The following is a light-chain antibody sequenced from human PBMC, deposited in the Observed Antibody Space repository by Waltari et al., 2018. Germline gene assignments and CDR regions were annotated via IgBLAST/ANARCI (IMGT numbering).Light chain of an antibody. CDR3: QQYGSTPLFP. V-gene: IGKV3-20*01. CDR2: NAS. J-gene: IGKJ3*01. Sequence: IVLTQSPGSLSLSPGERATPSCKASQTASSSYLARYQQQPGQARRLLIYNASNRTTGIPDRFIGSGSGTDFTLTISRLEPEDSAVYSCQQYGSTPLFPVGPGTKVGN. CDR1: QTASSSY.